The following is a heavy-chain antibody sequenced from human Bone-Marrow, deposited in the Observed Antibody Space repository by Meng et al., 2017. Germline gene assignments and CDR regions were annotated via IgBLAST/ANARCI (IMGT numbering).Heavy chain of an antibody. CDR2: FDPEDGET. Sequence: ASVKVSCKVSGYTLTELSMHWVRQAPGKGLEWMGGFDPEDGETIYAQKFQGRVTMTADTSTDTAYMELSSLRSEDTAVYYCANRGRGGYDPFFDYWGQGTLVTVSS. CDR1: GYTLTELS. D-gene: IGHD5-12*01. CDR3: ANRGRGGYDPFFDY. J-gene: IGHJ4*02. V-gene: IGHV1-24*01.